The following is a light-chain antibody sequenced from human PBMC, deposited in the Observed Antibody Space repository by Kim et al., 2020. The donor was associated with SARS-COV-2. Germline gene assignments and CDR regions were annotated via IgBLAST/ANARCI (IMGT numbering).Light chain of an antibody. CDR1: QSVSNT. CDR2: GAS. V-gene: IGKV3-15*01. Sequence: SVAAGERATLSCRASQSVSNTLAWYQQKPGQAPRLLIYGASTRATGIPARFSGSGSGTEFTLTISSLQSEDFAVYYCQQYSNWPYTFGQGTKLEI. CDR3: QQYSNWPYT. J-gene: IGKJ2*01.